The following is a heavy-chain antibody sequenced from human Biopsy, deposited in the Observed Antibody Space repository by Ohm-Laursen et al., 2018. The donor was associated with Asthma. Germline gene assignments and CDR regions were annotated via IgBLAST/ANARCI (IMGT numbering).Heavy chain of an antibody. Sequence: SLRLSCSASGFNFDDFAMHWVRQAPGKGLEWVAATTWNSGSRVYAVSVKGRFTISRDNAQNSLYLHMNGLKPEDTAVYYCAKPLNTYNFYAYDVWGQGATVVVSS. CDR1: GFNFDDFA. J-gene: IGHJ6*02. V-gene: IGHV3-9*01. CDR3: AKPLNTYNFYAYDV. CDR2: TTWNSGSR. D-gene: IGHD5/OR15-5a*01.